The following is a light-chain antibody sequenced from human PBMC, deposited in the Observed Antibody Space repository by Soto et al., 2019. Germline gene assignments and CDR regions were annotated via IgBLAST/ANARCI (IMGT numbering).Light chain of an antibody. V-gene: IGKV3-15*01. CDR2: DTS. J-gene: IGKJ4*01. CDR1: QGIGDT. CDR3: QPYNNWPLT. Sequence: EFVMRQSPATLSVSPVECATLSCRASQGIGDTLAWYQHKPGQTPRLLIYDTSTRATGVPTRFSGSRSGAEFTLTINSLQSEDFAVYYCQPYNNWPLTFGGGTKVDIK.